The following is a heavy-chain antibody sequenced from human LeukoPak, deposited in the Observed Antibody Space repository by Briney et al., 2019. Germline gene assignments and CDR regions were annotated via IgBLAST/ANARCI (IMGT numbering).Heavy chain of an antibody. Sequence: PGGSLRLSCAASEFTFSAYAMNWVRQAPGKGLEWVGYISPTGSTMFYAGSVKGRFTISRDNADNSLYLQMKSLRVEDTAMYYCVRGGWRIIETGGDSWGRGTLVTVSS. D-gene: IGHD2-15*01. V-gene: IGHV3-48*04. CDR2: ISPTGSTM. CDR1: EFTFSAYA. J-gene: IGHJ4*02. CDR3: VRGGWRIIETGGDS.